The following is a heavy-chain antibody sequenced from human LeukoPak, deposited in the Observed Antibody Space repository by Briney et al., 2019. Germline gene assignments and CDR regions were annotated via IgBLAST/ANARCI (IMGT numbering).Heavy chain of an antibody. J-gene: IGHJ4*02. V-gene: IGHV3-23*01. D-gene: IGHD1-26*01. CDR2: ISGGGGST. CDR1: GFTFSSYA. Sequence: PGGSLRLSCAASGFTFSSYAMSWVGQGPGKGLEWVSVISGGGGSTYYADSVKGRFTISRDNSKNALYLQMNSLRAEDTALYYCAKVARKWELSDYFDDWGQGTLVTVSS. CDR3: AKVARKWELSDYFDD.